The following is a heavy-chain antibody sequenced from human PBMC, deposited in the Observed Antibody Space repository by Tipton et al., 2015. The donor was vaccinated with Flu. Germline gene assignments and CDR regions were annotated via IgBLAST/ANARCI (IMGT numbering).Heavy chain of an antibody. D-gene: IGHD4-17*01. CDR3: ATDYAKTVAFDI. Sequence: TLSLTCTVSRGSMSGANYYWSWVRQPAGKGLEWIGRVFTTGSTNYNTSLQSRVTISVDTSKNQFSLEMTSVTAADTAVYYCATDYAKTVAFDIWGHGTMGTVSS. V-gene: IGHV4-61*02. CDR1: RGSMSGANYY. J-gene: IGHJ3*02. CDR2: VFTTGST.